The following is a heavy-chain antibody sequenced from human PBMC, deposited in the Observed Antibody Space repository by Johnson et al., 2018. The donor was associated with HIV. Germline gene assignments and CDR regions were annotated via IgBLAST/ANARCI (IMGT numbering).Heavy chain of an antibody. CDR3: ARGVIAVAGSCGAFDI. D-gene: IGHD6-19*01. J-gene: IGHJ3*02. CDR2: LSYDGSNK. V-gene: IGHV3-30*04. CDR1: GFPFSSYA. Sequence: VQLVESGGGVVQPGRSLRLSCAASGFPFSSYAMHWVRQAPAKGLEGGAVLSYDGSNKYYADPGKGRFTISSDNSKNTLYQQMNSRRAEDTVVYYCARGVIAVAGSCGAFDIWGQGTMVTVSS.